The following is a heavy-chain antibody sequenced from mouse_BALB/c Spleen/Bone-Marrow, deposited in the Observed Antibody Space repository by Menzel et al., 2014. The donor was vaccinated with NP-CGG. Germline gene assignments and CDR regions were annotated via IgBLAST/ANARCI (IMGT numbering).Heavy chain of an antibody. Sequence: EVHLVESGAELVEPGASVKLSCTASGFNIKDTYMHWVKQRPEQGLEWIGRIDPANGNTKFAPKFQGKATITADTSSNTAYLHLSSLTSEDTAVYYCARGMPYYPMDFWGQGTSVTVSS. J-gene: IGHJ4*01. CDR2: IDPANGNT. CDR3: ARGMPYYPMDF. CDR1: GFNIKDTY. V-gene: IGHV14-3*02.